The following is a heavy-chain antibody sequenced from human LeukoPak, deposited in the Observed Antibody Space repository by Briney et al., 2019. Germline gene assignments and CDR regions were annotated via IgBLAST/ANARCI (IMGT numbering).Heavy chain of an antibody. Sequence: SETLSLTCAVSGGSIRSGGYSWSWVRQPPGKGLEWIGYIYYSGSTYYNPSLKSRVTISVDTSKNQFSLKLSSVTAADTALYYCARESNYYGSGTGWFDPWGQGTLVTVSS. CDR1: GGSIRSGGYS. D-gene: IGHD3-10*01. CDR2: IYYSGST. J-gene: IGHJ5*02. V-gene: IGHV4-30-4*07. CDR3: ARESNYYGSGTGWFDP.